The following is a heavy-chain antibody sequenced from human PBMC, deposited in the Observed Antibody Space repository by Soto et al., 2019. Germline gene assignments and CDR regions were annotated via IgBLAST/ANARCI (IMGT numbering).Heavy chain of an antibody. CDR1: GGSISSSGDF. CDR3: ARRLPGYSAYVFSFDY. CDR2: IYFDGTT. V-gene: IGHV4-39*07. J-gene: IGHJ4*02. D-gene: IGHD5-12*01. Sequence: QLQLQESGPGLVKPSETLSLICTVSGGSISSSGDFWGWIRQPPGKGLEWIGSIYFDGTTYHSPSLKSRVTISLDTPKNQFSLTVTSATAADTAVYYCARRLPGYSAYVFSFDYWGQGALVTVSS.